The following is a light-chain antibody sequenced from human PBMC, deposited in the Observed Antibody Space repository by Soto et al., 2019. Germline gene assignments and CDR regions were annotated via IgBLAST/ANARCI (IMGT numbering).Light chain of an antibody. CDR1: QSISSY. CDR2: AAS. CDR3: QQDLRPPLT. Sequence: DIQMTQSPSSLSASVGDRVTINCRASQSISSYLNWYQQKPGKAPKXXIYAASSLQSGVPSRFSGSGSGTDFTLTISSLQAEDFATYYCQQDLRPPLTFGPGTKVDIK. V-gene: IGKV1-39*01. J-gene: IGKJ3*01.